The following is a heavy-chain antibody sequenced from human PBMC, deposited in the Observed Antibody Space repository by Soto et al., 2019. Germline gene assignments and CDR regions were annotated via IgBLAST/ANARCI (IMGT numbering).Heavy chain of an antibody. D-gene: IGHD6-19*01. V-gene: IGHV3-15*01. J-gene: IGHJ5*02. CDR2: IKSKTDGGTT. Sequence: GGSLRLSCAASGFTFSNAWMSWVRQAPGKGLEWVGRIKSKTDGGTTYYAAPVKGRFTISRDDSKNTLDLQMNSLKTEDTAVYYCTTVQPDSGWYWFDPWGQGTLVTVSS. CDR3: TTVQPDSGWYWFDP. CDR1: GFTFSNAW.